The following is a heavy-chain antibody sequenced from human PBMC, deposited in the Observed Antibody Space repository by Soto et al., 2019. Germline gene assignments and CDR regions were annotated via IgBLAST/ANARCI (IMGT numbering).Heavy chain of an antibody. J-gene: IGHJ6*02. CDR2: MLYSGLT. D-gene: IGHD2-15*01. CDR3: APLSVSLSGPYGIDV. CDR1: GYSVSSSDYY. Sequence: SETLSLTFSVPGYSVSSSDYYWAWIRQPPGKGLEWSGSMLYSGLTYYNPSLKSRVTLSVDTSKDQFSVRLNSVTAADTAVYYCAPLSVSLSGPYGIDVWGQGTTVTVSS. V-gene: IGHV4-39*01.